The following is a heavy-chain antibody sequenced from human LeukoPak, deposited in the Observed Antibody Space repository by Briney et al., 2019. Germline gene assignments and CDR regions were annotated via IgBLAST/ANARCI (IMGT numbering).Heavy chain of an antibody. V-gene: IGHV1-18*01. D-gene: IGHD1-7*01. CDR3: ARDDPPYNWNYY. CDR1: GYTFTSYG. CDR2: ISAYNGNT. J-gene: IGHJ4*02. Sequence: ASVKVSCKASGYTFTSYGISWVRQAPGQGLEWMGWISAYNGNTNYAQKLQGRVTMTTDKSTSTAYMELRSLRSDDTAVYYCARDDPPYNWNYYWGQGTLVTVSS.